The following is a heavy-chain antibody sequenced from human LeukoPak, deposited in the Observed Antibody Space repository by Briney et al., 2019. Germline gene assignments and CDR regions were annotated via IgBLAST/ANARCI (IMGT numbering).Heavy chain of an antibody. Sequence: SGTLSLTCAVSGGSISSSNWWSWVRQPPGKRLEWIGEIYYSGSTNYNASLKSRVTISVDKSKDRFSLNLSSVTAADTAVYYCARLVRGTLDFWGQGTLVTVSS. CDR2: IYYSGST. V-gene: IGHV4-4*02. D-gene: IGHD3-10*01. CDR1: GGSISSSNW. CDR3: ARLVRGTLDF. J-gene: IGHJ4*02.